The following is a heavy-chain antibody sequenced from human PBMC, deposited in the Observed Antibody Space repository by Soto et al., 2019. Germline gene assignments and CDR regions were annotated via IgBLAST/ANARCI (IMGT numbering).Heavy chain of an antibody. CDR3: ARERLSDSSGHSAYFDS. J-gene: IGHJ4*02. Sequence: SETLSLTCTVSGGSINSGDYYWSWIRQPPGKGLEWIGYIYHLGASYYDPSLKSRAVILVDTSKNHFSLSLSSATAADTAVYYCARERLSDSSGHSAYFDSWGQGTLVTVSS. CDR2: IYHLGAS. V-gene: IGHV4-30-4*01. CDR1: GGSINSGDYY. D-gene: IGHD3-22*01.